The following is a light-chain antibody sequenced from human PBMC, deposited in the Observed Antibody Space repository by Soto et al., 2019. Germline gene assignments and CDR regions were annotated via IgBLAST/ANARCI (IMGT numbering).Light chain of an antibody. CDR2: GAS. J-gene: IGKJ1*01. V-gene: IGKV3-15*01. Sequence: IVMAQSPATLSVSPGERATLSCWASQSVSSNLAWYQQKPGQAPRLLIYGASTRATGIPARFSGSGSGTEFTLTISSLQSEDFAVDYCQQYNNWPTFGQGTKVEI. CDR3: QQYNNWPT. CDR1: QSVSSN.